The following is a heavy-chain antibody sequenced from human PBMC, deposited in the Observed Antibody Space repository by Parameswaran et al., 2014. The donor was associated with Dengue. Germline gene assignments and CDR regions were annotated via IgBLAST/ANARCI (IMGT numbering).Heavy chain of an antibody. CDR2: ISSSGSTI. J-gene: IGHJ5*02. Sequence: QMPGKGLEWVSYISSSGSTIYYADSVKGRFTISRDNAKNSLYLQMNSLRAEDTAVYYCARGTTGTRVGWFDPWGQGTLVTVSS. CDR3: ARGTTGTRVGWFDP. D-gene: IGHD1-1*01. V-gene: IGHV3-48*03.